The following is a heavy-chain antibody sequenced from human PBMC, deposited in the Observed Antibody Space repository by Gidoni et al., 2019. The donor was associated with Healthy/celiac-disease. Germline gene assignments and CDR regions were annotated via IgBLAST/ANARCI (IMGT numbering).Heavy chain of an antibody. CDR2: IKQDGSEK. D-gene: IGHD3-10*01. CDR1: GFTFRSYW. CDR3: ARVGGIWFGELRYAFDI. J-gene: IGHJ3*02. V-gene: IGHV3-7*01. Sequence: EVQLVESGGGLVQPGGSLSLSCAASGFTFRSYWMSWVRQAPGKGLEWVANIKQDGSEKYYVDSVKGRFTISRDNAKNSLYLQMNSLRAEDTAVYYCARVGGIWFGELRYAFDIWGQGTMVTVSS.